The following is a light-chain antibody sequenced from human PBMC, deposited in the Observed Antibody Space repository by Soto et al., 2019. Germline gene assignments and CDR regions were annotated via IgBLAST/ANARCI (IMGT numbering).Light chain of an antibody. CDR2: DVS. Sequence: QSVLTQPRSVSGSPGQSVTISCTGTSSDVGGYNYVSWYQQHPGKAPKLMIYDVSKRPSGVPDRFSGSKSGNTASLTISGLQAEDEADYYCCSYAGSYTFPYYVFGTGTQLTVL. CDR1: SSDVGGYNY. J-gene: IGLJ1*01. V-gene: IGLV2-11*01. CDR3: CSYAGSYTFPYYV.